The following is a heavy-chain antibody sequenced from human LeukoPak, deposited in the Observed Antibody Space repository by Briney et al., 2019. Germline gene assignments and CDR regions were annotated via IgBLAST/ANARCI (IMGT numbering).Heavy chain of an antibody. D-gene: IGHD1-26*01. V-gene: IGHV1-8*01. CDR1: GYTFTGYD. CDR3: ARDGSGGYWIEEYFDY. CDR2: MNPNSGNT. J-gene: IGHJ4*02. Sequence: ASVKVSCKASGYTFTGYDINWVRQATGQGLEWMGWMNPNSGNTGYAQKFQGRVTMTTDTSTSTAYMELRSLRSDDTAVYYCARDGSGGYWIEEYFDYWGQGTLVTVSS.